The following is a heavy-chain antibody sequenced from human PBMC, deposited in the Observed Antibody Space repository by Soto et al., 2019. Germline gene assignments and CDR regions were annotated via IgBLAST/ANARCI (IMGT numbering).Heavy chain of an antibody. CDR2: ISGYNGDT. Sequence: ASVKVACKASGYRFTRYVISWVRQAPGQGLEWMGWISGYNGDTNYAQKFQGRVSMTIDTSTTTAYMELRSLTSDDTAVYYCAKNGQPPYYYYGLDVWGQGTKVTVSS. CDR3: AKNGQPPYYYYGLDV. CDR1: GYRFTRYV. D-gene: IGHD2-8*01. V-gene: IGHV1-18*01. J-gene: IGHJ6*02.